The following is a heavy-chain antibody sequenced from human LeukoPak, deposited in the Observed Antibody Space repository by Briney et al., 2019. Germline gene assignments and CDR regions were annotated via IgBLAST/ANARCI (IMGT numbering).Heavy chain of an antibody. CDR3: ARGQVLLWFGELSKKIPVSHYYMDV. CDR1: GGTFSSYA. D-gene: IGHD3-10*01. J-gene: IGHJ6*03. V-gene: IGHV1-69*05. CDR2: IIPIFGTA. Sequence: SVKVSCKASGGTFSSYAISWVRQAPGQGLEWMGGIIPIFGTANYAQKFQGRVTITTDESTSTAYMELSSLRSEDTAVYYCARGQVLLWFGELSKKIPVSHYYMDVWGKGTTVTVSS.